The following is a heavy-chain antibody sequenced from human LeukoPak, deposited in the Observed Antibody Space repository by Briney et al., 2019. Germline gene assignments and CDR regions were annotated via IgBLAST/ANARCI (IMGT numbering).Heavy chain of an antibody. CDR3: AKDRSIILWFGELLGY. J-gene: IGHJ4*02. CDR2: ISGSGGST. D-gene: IGHD3-10*01. Sequence: GGSLRLSCAASGFTFSSYAMSWVRQAPGKGLEWVSAISGSGGSTYYADSVKGRFTISRDNSKNTLYLQMNSLRAEDTAVYYCAKDRSIILWFGELLGYWGEGTLDTVSS. V-gene: IGHV3-23*01. CDR1: GFTFSSYA.